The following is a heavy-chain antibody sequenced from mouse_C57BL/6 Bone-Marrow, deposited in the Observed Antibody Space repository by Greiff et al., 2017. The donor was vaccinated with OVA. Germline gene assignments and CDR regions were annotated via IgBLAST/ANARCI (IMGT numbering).Heavy chain of an antibody. D-gene: IGHD4-1*01. CDR1: GFTFSSYG. CDR2: ISSGGSYT. CDR3: ARRRTGTEGY. V-gene: IGHV5-6*02. J-gene: IGHJ2*01. Sequence: EVKLVESGGDLVKPGGSLKLSCAASGFTFSSYGMSWVRQTPDKRLEWVATISSGGSYTYYPDSVKGRFTISRDKAKNTLYLQMSSLKSEDTAMYYCARRRTGTEGYWGQGTTLTVSS.